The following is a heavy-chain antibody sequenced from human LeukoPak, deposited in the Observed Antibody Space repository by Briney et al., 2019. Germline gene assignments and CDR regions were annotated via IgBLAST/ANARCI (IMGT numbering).Heavy chain of an antibody. CDR2: IIPIFGTA. Sequence: AASVKVSCKASGGTFSSYAISWVRQAPGQGLEWMGGIIPIFGTANYAQKFQGRVTITADESTSTAYMELSSLRSEDTAVYYCALSYYDSSGLVSWGQGTLVTVSS. CDR1: GGTFSSYA. V-gene: IGHV1-69*01. CDR3: ALSYYDSSGLVS. J-gene: IGHJ5*02. D-gene: IGHD3-22*01.